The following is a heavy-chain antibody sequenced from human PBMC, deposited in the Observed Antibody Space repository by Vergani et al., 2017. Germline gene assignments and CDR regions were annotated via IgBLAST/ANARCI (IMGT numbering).Heavy chain of an antibody. Sequence: QAQLQESGPGLVKPSETLSLTCHVFGVSVTDYNCNWFRQHPGKGLEWIGYIYYSGSTYYNPSLKSRVTISVDTSKNQFSLKLSSVTAADTAVYYCAREPPYSDFWSDYYTFPLWGQGTLVTVSS. CDR1: GVSVTDYN. V-gene: IGHV4-31*03. D-gene: IGHD3-3*01. J-gene: IGHJ4*02. CDR2: IYYSGST. CDR3: AREPPYSDFWSDYYTFPL.